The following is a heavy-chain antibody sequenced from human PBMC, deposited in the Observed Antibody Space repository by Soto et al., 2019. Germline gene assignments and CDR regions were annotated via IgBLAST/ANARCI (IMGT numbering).Heavy chain of an antibody. CDR1: GYTFTSYG. Sequence: QVQLVQSGAEVKKPGASVKVSCKASGYTFTSYGISWVRQAPGQWLEWMGWISAYNGNTNYAQKLEGRVTMTTDTSTSTDYMKLRSLRSDDTAVYYWSRERKHRTLVVVAATAVGPEWFDPWGQGTLVTVSS. D-gene: IGHD2-15*01. J-gene: IGHJ5*02. CDR3: SRERKHRTLVVVAATAVGPEWFDP. V-gene: IGHV1-18*01. CDR2: ISAYNGNT.